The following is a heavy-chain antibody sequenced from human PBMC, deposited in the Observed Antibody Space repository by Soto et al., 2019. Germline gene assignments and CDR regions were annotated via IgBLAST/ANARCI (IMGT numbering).Heavy chain of an antibody. CDR3: ARDLPAADDY. D-gene: IGHD6-25*01. V-gene: IGHV3-74*01. CDR2: INSDGSST. J-gene: IGHJ4*02. Sequence: VASGGGLVQAGGSLRLSCAASGFTFSRYWMHWVRQAPGKGLVWVSHINSDGSSTNYADSVKGRFTISRDNAKNTLYLQVNSLRAEDTAVYYCARDLPAADDYWGQGTLVTVSS. CDR1: GFTFSRYW.